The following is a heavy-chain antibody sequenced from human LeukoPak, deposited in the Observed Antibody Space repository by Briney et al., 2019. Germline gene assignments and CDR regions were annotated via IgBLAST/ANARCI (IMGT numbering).Heavy chain of an antibody. CDR1: GGSFSGYY. V-gene: IGHV4-34*01. D-gene: IGHD3-9*01. CDR2: INHSGST. Sequence: SETLSLTCAVYGGSFSGYYWSWIRQPPGKGLEWIGEINHSGSTNYNPSLKSRVTISVDTSKNQFSLKLSSATAADTAVYYCARGRPYYDILTGYSIGYGMDVWGQGTTVTVSS. CDR3: ARGRPYYDILTGYSIGYGMDV. J-gene: IGHJ6*02.